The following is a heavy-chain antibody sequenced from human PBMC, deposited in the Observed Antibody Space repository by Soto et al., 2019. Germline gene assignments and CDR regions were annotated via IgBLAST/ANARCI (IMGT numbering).Heavy chain of an antibody. CDR2: IIPIFDAT. CDR1: GGPFSTLS. J-gene: IGHJ4*02. Sequence: ASVKVSCKVAGGPFSTLSISWVRQAPGQGLVWMGGIIPIFDATNYAQKFQGRVTITADDSTSTAYMEVSSLRSDDTAVYYCARDLTNRAGRVWGPGTLVTVSS. V-gene: IGHV1-69*13. D-gene: IGHD3-10*01. CDR3: ARDLTNRAGRV.